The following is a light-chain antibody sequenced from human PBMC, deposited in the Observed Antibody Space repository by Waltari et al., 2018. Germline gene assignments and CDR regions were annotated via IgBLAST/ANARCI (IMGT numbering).Light chain of an antibody. CDR3: SSYTTSSTLV. Sequence: QSALTQPASVSGSPGQSITIHCNGTSSDVGGYHYVPWYPRHPGKAPQLLIYEVTNRPSGVSNRCSGSKSSNTASLTISGLQAEDEADYYCSSYTTSSTLVFGGGTKLTVL. CDR1: SSDVGGYHY. J-gene: IGLJ3*02. V-gene: IGLV2-14*01. CDR2: EVT.